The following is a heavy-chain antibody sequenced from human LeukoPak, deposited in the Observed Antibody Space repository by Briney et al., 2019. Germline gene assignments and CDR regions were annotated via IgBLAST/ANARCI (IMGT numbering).Heavy chain of an antibody. D-gene: IGHD3-16*02. CDR1: GFTFSSYG. CDR2: ISGSGDRT. Sequence: PGGSLRLSCAASGFTFSSYGMTWVRQAPGKGLEWVSAISGSGDRTYYADSVKGRFTISRDNSKNTLYLQMNSLRAEDTPVYYWAKRVFNREFDYWAQGTLVTVSS. V-gene: IGHV3-23*01. CDR3: AKRVFNREFDY. J-gene: IGHJ4*02.